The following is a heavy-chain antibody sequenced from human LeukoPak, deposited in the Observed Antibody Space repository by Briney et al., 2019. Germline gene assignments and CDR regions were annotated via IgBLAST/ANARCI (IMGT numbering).Heavy chain of an antibody. CDR3: ARVGGREWEPNQYYYMDV. J-gene: IGHJ6*03. CDR1: GYTFTSYD. D-gene: IGHD1-26*01. CDR2: MNPNSGNT. Sequence: ASVKVSCKASGYTFTSYDINWVRQATGQGLEWMGWMNPNSGNTGYAQKFQGRVTITRNTSISTAYMELNSLRAEDTAVYYCARVGGREWEPNQYYYMDVWGKGTTVTVSS. V-gene: IGHV1-8*03.